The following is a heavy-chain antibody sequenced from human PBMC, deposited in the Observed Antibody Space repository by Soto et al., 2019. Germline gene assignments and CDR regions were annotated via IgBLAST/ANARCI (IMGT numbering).Heavy chain of an antibody. CDR2: INHSGST. CDR1: GGSFSGYY. V-gene: IGHV4-34*01. J-gene: IGHJ4*02. Sequence: TLSLTCAVYGGSFSGYYWSWIRQPPGKGLEWIGEINHSGSTNYNPSLKSRVTISVDTSKNQFSLKLSSVTAADTAVYYCARGYYYDSSGYYTDLDYWGQGTLVTVSS. CDR3: ARGYYYDSSGYYTDLDY. D-gene: IGHD3-22*01.